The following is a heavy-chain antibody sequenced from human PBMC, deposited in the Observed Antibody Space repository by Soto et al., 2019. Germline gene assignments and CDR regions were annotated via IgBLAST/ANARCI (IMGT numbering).Heavy chain of an antibody. CDR1: GFTFSSYG. CDR3: ARDLSDIVVVPAANYYYYGMDV. V-gene: IGHV3-33*01. D-gene: IGHD2-2*01. CDR2: IWYDGSNK. Sequence: QVQLVESGGGVVQPGRSLRLSCAASGFTFSSYGMHWVRQAPGKGLEWVAVIWYDGSNKYYADSVKGRFTISRDNSKNTPYLQMNSLRAEDTAVYYCARDLSDIVVVPAANYYYYGMDVWGQGTTVTVSS. J-gene: IGHJ6*02.